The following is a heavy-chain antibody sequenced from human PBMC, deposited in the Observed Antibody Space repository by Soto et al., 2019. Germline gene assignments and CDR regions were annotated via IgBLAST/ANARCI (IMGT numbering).Heavy chain of an antibody. V-gene: IGHV3-15*01. J-gene: IGHJ5*02. CDR3: TTDLIVVVPAALATTATP. D-gene: IGHD2-2*01. CDR2: IKSKTDGGTT. CDR1: GFTFSNAW. Sequence: GGSLRLSCAASGFTFSNAWMSWVRQAPGKGLEWVGRIKSKTDGGTTDYAAPVKGRFSISRDDSKNTLYLQMNSLKTEDTAVYYCTTDLIVVVPAALATTATPWGQGTLVTVSS.